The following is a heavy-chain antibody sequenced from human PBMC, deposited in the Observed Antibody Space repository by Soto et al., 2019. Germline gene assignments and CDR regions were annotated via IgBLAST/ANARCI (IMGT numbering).Heavy chain of an antibody. CDR3: ASSYGSGYRAFDY. CDR2: INPILSMS. Sequence: QVQLVQSGAEVKQPGSSVRVSCKASGDTFTFYSINWVRQAPGLGLEWMGRINPILSMSNYAQRLQGRVTMTADKSTSTAYMELSSLRSEDTAMYYCASSYGSGYRAFDYWGQGALVTVSS. CDR1: GDTFTFYS. J-gene: IGHJ4*02. D-gene: IGHD3-10*01. V-gene: IGHV1-69*02.